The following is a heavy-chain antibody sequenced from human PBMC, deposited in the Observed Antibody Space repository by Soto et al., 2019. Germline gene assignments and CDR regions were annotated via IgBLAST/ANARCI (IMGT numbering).Heavy chain of an antibody. V-gene: IGHV1-24*01. CDR1: GYSLTELS. J-gene: IGHJ4*02. CDR3: ARVGYDFWSGYISDYFDY. Sequence: GASVKVSCKVSGYSLTELSIHWVRQAPGEGLEWMGGYDLEKGETIYAQKLQGRVTMTTDTSTSTAYMELRSLRSDDTAVYYCARVGYDFWSGYISDYFDYWGQGTLVTVSS. CDR2: YDLEKGET. D-gene: IGHD3-3*01.